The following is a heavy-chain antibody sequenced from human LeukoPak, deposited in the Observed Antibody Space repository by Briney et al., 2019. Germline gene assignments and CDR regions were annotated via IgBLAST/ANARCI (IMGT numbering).Heavy chain of an antibody. CDR1: GYTFIGYY. J-gene: IGHJ4*02. V-gene: IGHV1-2*02. D-gene: IGHD6-13*01. CDR2: INPNSGGT. Sequence: ASVKLSCKASGYTFIGYYMHWVRQAPGQGLEWMGWINPNSGGTNYAQKFQGRVTMTRDTSISTAYMELSRLRSDDTAVYYCAFGQQQLEGSIDYWGQGTLVTVSS. CDR3: AFGQQQLEGSIDY.